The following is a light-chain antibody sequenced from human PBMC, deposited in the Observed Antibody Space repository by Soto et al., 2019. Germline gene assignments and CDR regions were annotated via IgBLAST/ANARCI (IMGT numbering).Light chain of an antibody. Sequence: EIQMTQSPSTLSASVGDTVSVTCRASEDVAKFVAWHQQKPGRAPEILSSDASDLNSVGPSRFRGSGSGTDFPLNISGLEPDDSATYYCQQYKTWWTFGQGTKVEIK. CDR1: EDVAKF. V-gene: IGKV1-5*01. J-gene: IGKJ1*01. CDR2: DAS. CDR3: QQYKTWWT.